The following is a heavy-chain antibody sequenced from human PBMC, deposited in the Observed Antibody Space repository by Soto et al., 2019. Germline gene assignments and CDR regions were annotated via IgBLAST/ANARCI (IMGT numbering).Heavy chain of an antibody. J-gene: IGHJ6*03. V-gene: IGHV1-8*01. CDR1: GYTFTSYD. D-gene: IGHD6-13*01. CDR2: MNPNSGNT. CDR3: ARVYSSSWYYYYMDV. Sequence: ASVKVSCKASGYTFTSYDINWVRQATGQGLEWMGWMNPNSGNTGYAQKFQGRVTISVDTSKNQFSLKLSSVTAADTAVYYCARVYSSSWYYYYMDVWGKGTTVTVSS.